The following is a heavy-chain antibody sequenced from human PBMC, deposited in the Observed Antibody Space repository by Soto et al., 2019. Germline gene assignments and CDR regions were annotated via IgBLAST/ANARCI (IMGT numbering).Heavy chain of an antibody. Sequence: QVQLQESGPGLVKPSQTLSLTCTVSGASVTSTTYYWSWIRQLPGKGLESIGYIFYGGSSYYNPSSRVRIPFSLETSKNHFSLEMKSMTAADTAVYFCARDGLFTRVFGGNSAGRNVDAWGQGQRSSSP. D-gene: IGHD3-10*02. CDR2: IFYGGSS. CDR3: ARDGLFTRVFGGNSAGRNVDA. J-gene: IGHJ6*02. V-gene: IGHV4-31*03. CDR1: GASVTSTTYY.